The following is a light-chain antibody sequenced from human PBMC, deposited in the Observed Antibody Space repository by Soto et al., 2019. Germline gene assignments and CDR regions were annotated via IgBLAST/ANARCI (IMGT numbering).Light chain of an antibody. J-gene: IGLJ2*01. V-gene: IGLV2-11*01. CDR3: CSYAGSVV. Sequence: QSALTQPRSVSGSPGQSVTISCTGDGSDVGGYKYVSWYQQHPGNAPKLMIYDVTKRPSGIPDRFSGSRSGITASLTISGLQAEDEADYYCCSYAGSVVFGGGTKLTVL. CDR2: DVT. CDR1: GSDVGGYKY.